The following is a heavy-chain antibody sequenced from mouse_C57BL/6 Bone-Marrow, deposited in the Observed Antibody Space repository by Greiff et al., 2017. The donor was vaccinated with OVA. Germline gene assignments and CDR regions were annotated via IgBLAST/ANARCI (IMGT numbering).Heavy chain of an antibody. CDR3: ARNRGYSDYYAMDY. CDR1: GFSLTSYA. Sequence: VHLVESGPGLVAPSQSLSITCTVSGFSLTSYAISWVRQPPGKGLEWLGVIWTGGGTNYNSALKSRLSISKDNSKSQVFLKMNSLQTDDTARYYCARNRGYSDYYAMDYWGQGTSVTVSS. D-gene: IGHD2-3*01. V-gene: IGHV2-9-1*01. CDR2: IWTGGGT. J-gene: IGHJ4*01.